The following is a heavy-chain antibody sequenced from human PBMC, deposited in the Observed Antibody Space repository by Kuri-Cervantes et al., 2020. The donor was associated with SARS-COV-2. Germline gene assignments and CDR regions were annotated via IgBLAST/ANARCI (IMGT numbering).Heavy chain of an antibody. CDR1: GGSISSSSYY. V-gene: IGHV4-39*01. CDR2: IYYSGST. J-gene: IGHJ3*02. Sequence: SETLSLTCTVSGGSISSSSYYWGWIRQPPGKGLEWIGSIYYSGSTYYNPSLKSRVTISVDTSKNQFSLKLSSVTAAVTAVYYCARRLEYANAFDIWGQGTTVTVSS. D-gene: IGHD2-2*01. CDR3: ARRLEYANAFDI.